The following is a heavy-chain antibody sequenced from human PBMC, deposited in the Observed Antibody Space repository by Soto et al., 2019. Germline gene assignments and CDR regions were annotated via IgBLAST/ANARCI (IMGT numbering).Heavy chain of an antibody. D-gene: IGHD2-2*01. J-gene: IGHJ4*02. CDR2: ISGSGGST. CDR3: AKDLVEWWDIVLVPAAHFEY. V-gene: IGHV3-23*01. Sequence: PGGSLRLSCAASGFTFSSYAMSWVRQAPGKGLEWVSAISGSGGSTYYADSVKGRFTISRDNSKNTLYLQMNSLRAEDTAVYYCAKDLVEWWDIVLVPAAHFEYWGQGTLVTVSS. CDR1: GFTFSSYA.